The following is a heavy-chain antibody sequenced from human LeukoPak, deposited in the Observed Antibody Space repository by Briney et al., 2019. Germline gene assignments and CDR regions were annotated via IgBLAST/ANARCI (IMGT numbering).Heavy chain of an antibody. Sequence: GGSLRLSCAASGFTFSSYSMNWVRQAPGKGLEWVSSISSSSSYIYHADSVKGRFTISRDNAKNSLYLQMNSLRAEDTAVYYCARSPPNYYYDSSGYVPKYFQHWGQGTLVTVSS. CDR2: ISSSSSYI. J-gene: IGHJ1*01. V-gene: IGHV3-21*01. D-gene: IGHD3-22*01. CDR1: GFTFSSYS. CDR3: ARSPPNYYYDSSGYVPKYFQH.